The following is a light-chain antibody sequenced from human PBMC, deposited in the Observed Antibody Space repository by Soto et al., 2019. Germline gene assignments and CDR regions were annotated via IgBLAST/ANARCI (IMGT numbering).Light chain of an antibody. Sequence: EIVLTQSPATLSLSPGERATLSCRASQSVSSYLAWYQQKPGQAPRLLIYDASNRATGIPARVSGSGSGTDFTLTISSLEPEDVAVYYCQQRSNWPLTFCQGTRLESK. CDR2: DAS. J-gene: IGKJ5*01. CDR3: QQRSNWPLT. CDR1: QSVSSY. V-gene: IGKV3-11*01.